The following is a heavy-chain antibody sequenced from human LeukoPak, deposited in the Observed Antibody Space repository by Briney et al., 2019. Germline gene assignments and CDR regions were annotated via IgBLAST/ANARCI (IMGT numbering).Heavy chain of an antibody. J-gene: IGHJ4*02. D-gene: IGHD1-26*01. Sequence: ASVKVSCKASGGTFSSYAINWVRQATGQGLEWMGWMNPNSGNTGYAQKFQGRVTMTRNTSISTAYMELSSLRSEDTAVYYCARGDASGSYQQGYWGQGTLVTVSS. CDR2: MNPNSGNT. CDR1: GGTFSSYA. V-gene: IGHV1-8*02. CDR3: ARGDASGSYQQGY.